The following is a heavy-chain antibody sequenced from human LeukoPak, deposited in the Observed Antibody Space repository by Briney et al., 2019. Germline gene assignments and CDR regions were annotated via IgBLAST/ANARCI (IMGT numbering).Heavy chain of an antibody. J-gene: IGHJ6*02. CDR3: ARENWNYEAMDV. CDR2: ISAYNGNT. V-gene: IGHV1-18*01. Sequence: ASVKVSCKASGYTFTSYGISWVRQAPGQGLEWMGWISAYNGNTNYAQRLQGSVTMTTDTSTSTAYMELRSLRSDDTAVYYCARENWNYEAMDVWGQGTTVTVSS. D-gene: IGHD1-1*01. CDR1: GYTFTSYG.